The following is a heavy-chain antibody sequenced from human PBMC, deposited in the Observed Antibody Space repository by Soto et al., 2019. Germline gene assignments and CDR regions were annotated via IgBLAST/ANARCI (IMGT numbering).Heavy chain of an antibody. CDR3: ARLLTTKAVAGPGFDY. CDR1: GGSFSGYY. V-gene: IGHV4-34*01. J-gene: IGHJ4*02. Sequence: QVQLQQWGAGLLKPSETLSLTCAVYGGSFSGYYWSWIRQPPGKGLEWIGEINHSGSTNYNPSLKSRVTISVDTSKNQFSLKLGSVTAADTAVYYCARLLTTKAVAGPGFDYWGQGTLVTVSS. D-gene: IGHD6-19*01. CDR2: INHSGST.